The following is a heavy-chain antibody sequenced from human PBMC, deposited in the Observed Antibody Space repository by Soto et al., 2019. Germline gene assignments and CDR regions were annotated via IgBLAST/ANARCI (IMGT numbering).Heavy chain of an antibody. J-gene: IGHJ6*02. Sequence: QVQLVESGGGVVQPGRSLRLSCAASGFTFSSYAMHWVRQAPGKGLEWVAVISYDGSNKYYADSVKGRFTISRDNSKNTLYLQMNSLRAEDTDVYYCAREKYYYYGMDVWGQGTTVTVSS. CDR3: AREKYYYYGMDV. CDR2: ISYDGSNK. CDR1: GFTFSSYA. V-gene: IGHV3-30-3*01.